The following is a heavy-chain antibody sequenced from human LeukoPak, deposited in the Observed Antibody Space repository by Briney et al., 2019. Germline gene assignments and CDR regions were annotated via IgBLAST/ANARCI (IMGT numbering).Heavy chain of an antibody. CDR2: INIGGTNT. V-gene: IGHV3-11*01. CDR3: ATDGAGFGT. Sequence: GGSLRLSCAASGFTFNDYYMSWIRQAPGKGLEWLSYINIGGTNTHYADSVKGRFTISRDNAKKSLYLEMNNLRAEDTAVYYCATDGAGFGTWGQGVLVTVSS. CDR1: GFTFNDYY. J-gene: IGHJ5*02.